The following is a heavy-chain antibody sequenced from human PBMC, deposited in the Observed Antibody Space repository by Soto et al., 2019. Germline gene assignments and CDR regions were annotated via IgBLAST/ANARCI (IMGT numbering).Heavy chain of an antibody. D-gene: IGHD6-19*01. CDR1: GGMFYSSA. Sequence: QVQLVQSGAEVKTPGSSVKVSCKASGGMFYSSAINWVRQAPGQGLEWMGGIVPMNGSPKYAQGFQGRVTITADGSATTVYMDLSGLKSEDTAVYYCAKVRYSSPMGYYYGMDVWGQGTTVTVSS. V-gene: IGHV1-69*01. CDR2: IVPMNGSP. CDR3: AKVRYSSPMGYYYGMDV. J-gene: IGHJ6*02.